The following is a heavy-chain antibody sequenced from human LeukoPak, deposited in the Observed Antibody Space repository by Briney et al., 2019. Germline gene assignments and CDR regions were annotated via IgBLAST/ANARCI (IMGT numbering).Heavy chain of an antibody. J-gene: IGHJ4*02. D-gene: IGHD3-3*01. Sequence: PGGSLRLSCAASGFTFSSYWMHWVRQAPGKGLVWVSRINSDGSSTSYADSVKGRFTISRDNAKNTLYLQMNSLRAEDTAVYYCARLPAPRDYDFWSGYYIKEGGDYWGQGTLVTVSS. CDR1: GFTFSSYW. CDR3: ARLPAPRDYDFWSGYYIKEGGDY. CDR2: INSDGSST. V-gene: IGHV3-74*01.